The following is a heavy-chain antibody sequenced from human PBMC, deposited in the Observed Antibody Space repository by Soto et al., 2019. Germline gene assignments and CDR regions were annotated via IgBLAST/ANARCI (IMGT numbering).Heavy chain of an antibody. J-gene: IGHJ4*02. Sequence: EVQLVESGGGLVKPGGSLRLSCAASGFTFSSYSMNWLRQAPGTGLEWVSSISSSSSYIYYADSVKGRFTISRDNAKNSLYLQMNSRRAEDTAVYYCARVTRDGYNLYWGQGTLVTVSS. CDR2: ISSSSSYI. CDR1: GFTFSSYS. CDR3: ARVTRDGYNLY. V-gene: IGHV3-21*01. D-gene: IGHD1-1*01.